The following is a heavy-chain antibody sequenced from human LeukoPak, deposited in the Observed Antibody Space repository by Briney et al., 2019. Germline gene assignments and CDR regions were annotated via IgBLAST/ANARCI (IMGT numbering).Heavy chain of an antibody. J-gene: IGHJ6*02. CDR3: ARDLSTVRGVIPYYYYGMDV. Sequence: ASVKVSCKASGYTFTSYYMHWVRQAPGQGREWMGIINPSGGSTSYAQKFQGRVTMTRDTSTSTVYMELSSLRSEDTAVYYCARDLSTVRGVIPYYYYGMDVWGQGTTVTVSS. CDR2: INPSGGST. D-gene: IGHD3-10*01. CDR1: GYTFTSYY. V-gene: IGHV1-46*01.